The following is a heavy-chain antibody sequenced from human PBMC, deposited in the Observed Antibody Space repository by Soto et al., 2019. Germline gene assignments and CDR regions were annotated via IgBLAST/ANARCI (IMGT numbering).Heavy chain of an antibody. D-gene: IGHD6-13*01. CDR2: ISSSSSYI. V-gene: IGHV3-21*01. Sequence: LRLSCAASGFTFSSYSMNWVRQAPGKGLEWVSSISSSSSYIYYADSVKGRFTISRDNAKNSLYLQMNSLRAEDTAVYYCARSGIAAADPLFDYWGQGTLVTVS. J-gene: IGHJ4*02. CDR1: GFTFSSYS. CDR3: ARSGIAAADPLFDY.